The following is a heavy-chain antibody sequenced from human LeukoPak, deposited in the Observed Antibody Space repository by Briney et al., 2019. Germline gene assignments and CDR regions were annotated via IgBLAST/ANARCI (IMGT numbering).Heavy chain of an antibody. CDR1: GYTFTSYD. V-gene: IGHV1-8*01. Sequence: KXSGYTFTSYDINWVRQAAGQGLEWMGWMNPNSGNTGYAQKFQGRVTMTRNTSISTAYMELSSLRSEDTAVYYCARGTRVADYWGQGTLVTVSS. J-gene: IGHJ4*02. CDR3: ARGTRVADY. CDR2: MNPNSGNT.